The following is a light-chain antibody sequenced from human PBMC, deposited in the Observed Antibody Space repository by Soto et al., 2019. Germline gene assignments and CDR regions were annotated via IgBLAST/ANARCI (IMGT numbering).Light chain of an antibody. J-gene: IGKJ5*01. Sequence: EIVLTQSPGTLSLSPGERGTLSCRASQSVSSNYLAWYQQKPGQAPRLLIYRTSTRPAAIPDRFSGSGSGTDFTRTISRLEPEDFAVYYCQQYGSSPITFGQGTRLEIK. CDR1: QSVSSNY. V-gene: IGKV3-20*01. CDR3: QQYGSSPIT. CDR2: RTS.